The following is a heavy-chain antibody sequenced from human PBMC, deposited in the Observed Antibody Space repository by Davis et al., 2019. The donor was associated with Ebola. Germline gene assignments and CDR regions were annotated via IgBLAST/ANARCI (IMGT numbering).Heavy chain of an antibody. CDR3: ARECYDSSGYYYGLPGDY. V-gene: IGHV3-23*01. Sequence: GESLKISCAASGFTFTNYAMSWVRQAPGMGLEWVSAITTSGRTTGYADSVKGRFTIARDNSKNTVYLQMNSLRAEDTAVYYCARECYDSSGYYYGLPGDYWGQGTLVTVSS. CDR2: ITTSGRTT. D-gene: IGHD3-22*01. J-gene: IGHJ4*02. CDR1: GFTFTNYA.